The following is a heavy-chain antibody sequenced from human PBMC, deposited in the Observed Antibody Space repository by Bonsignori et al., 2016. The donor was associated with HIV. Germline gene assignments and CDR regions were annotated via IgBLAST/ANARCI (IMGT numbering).Heavy chain of an antibody. J-gene: IGHJ4*02. CDR3: ARGPGSDILTGYEY. Sequence: RQAPGKGLEWIGEIHYRGSTNYNPSLQSRVSISLDTSKSQFSLALTSVTAADTAVYYCARGPGSDILTGYEYWGQGILVTVSS. D-gene: IGHD3-9*01. V-gene: IGHV4-34*01. CDR2: IHYRGST.